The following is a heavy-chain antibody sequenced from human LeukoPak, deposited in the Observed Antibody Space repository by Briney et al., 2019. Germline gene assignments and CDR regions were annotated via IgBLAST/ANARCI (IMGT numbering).Heavy chain of an antibody. V-gene: IGHV3-23*01. CDR3: ARGRERGRYFDWLLPYYFDY. J-gene: IGHJ4*02. CDR1: GFTFSSYA. D-gene: IGHD3-9*01. CDR2: ISGSGGST. Sequence: LPGGSLRLSCAASGFTFSSYAMSWVRQAPGKGLEWVSAISGSGGSTYYADSVKGRFTISRDNSKNTLYLQMNSLRAEDTAVYYCARGRERGRYFDWLLPYYFDYWGQGTLVTVSS.